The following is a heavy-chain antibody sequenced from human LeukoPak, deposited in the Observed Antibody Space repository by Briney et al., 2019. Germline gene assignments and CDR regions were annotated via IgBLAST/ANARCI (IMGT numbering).Heavy chain of an antibody. CDR1: GVSIVSGGY. D-gene: IGHD2-15*01. J-gene: IGHJ4*02. CDR3: ARHGSYSLAF. Sequence: PSGTLSLTCAVSGVSIVSGGYWIWVRQPSGKGLGWIGQIFYIGSAHYNPSFESRVIMSIDNSRNQLSLRFNSVTAADTAVYYCARHGSYSLAFWGQGALVTVSS. CDR2: IFYIGSA. V-gene: IGHV4-4*02.